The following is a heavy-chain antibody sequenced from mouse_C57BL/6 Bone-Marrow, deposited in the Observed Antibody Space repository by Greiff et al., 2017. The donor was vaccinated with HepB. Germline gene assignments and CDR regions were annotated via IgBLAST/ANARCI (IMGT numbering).Heavy chain of an antibody. Sequence: DVKLQESGPGLVKPSQSLSLTCSVTGYSITSGYYWNWIRQFPGNKLEWMGYISYDGSNNYNPSLKKRISITSDTSKNQFFLKLNSVPTEDTATYYGAREAAWFAYWGQGTLVTVSA. CDR3: AREAAWFAY. CDR1: GYSITSGYY. V-gene: IGHV3-6*01. J-gene: IGHJ3*01. CDR2: ISYDGSN.